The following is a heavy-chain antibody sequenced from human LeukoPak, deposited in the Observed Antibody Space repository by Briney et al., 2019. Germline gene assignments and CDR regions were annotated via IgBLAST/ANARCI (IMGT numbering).Heavy chain of an antibody. D-gene: IGHD2-21*01. CDR2: ISSGSSYI. V-gene: IGHV3-21*01. CDR1: GFTFSSYN. Sequence: GGSLRLSCAASGFTFSSYNMNWVRQAPGKGLEWVSSISSGSSYIYYADSVKGRFTISRDNAKNSLYLQMNSLRAEDTALYYCARCGGNAFDVWGQGTMVTVSS. J-gene: IGHJ3*01. CDR3: ARCGGNAFDV.